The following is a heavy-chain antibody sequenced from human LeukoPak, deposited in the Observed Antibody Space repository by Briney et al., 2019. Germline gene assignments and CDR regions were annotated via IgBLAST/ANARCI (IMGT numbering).Heavy chain of an antibody. Sequence: SQTLSLTCDISGDSVSSNSAAWNWIRQSPSRGLEWLGRTYYRSKWYNDYAVSLKSRMTINADTSKNQFSLQLNSVTPEDTAVYYCAKGRWALFDCWGQGTLVIASS. CDR3: AKGRWALFDC. J-gene: IGHJ4*02. CDR2: TYYRSKWYN. CDR1: GDSVSSNSAA. D-gene: IGHD3-10*01. V-gene: IGHV6-1*01.